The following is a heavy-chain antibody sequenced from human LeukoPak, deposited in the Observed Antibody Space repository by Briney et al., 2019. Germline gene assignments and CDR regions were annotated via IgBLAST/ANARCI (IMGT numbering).Heavy chain of an antibody. V-gene: IGHV4-34*01. CDR3: ARVGPYGSGRDYFDY. CDR2: INHSGST. J-gene: IGHJ4*02. CDR1: GGSFSGYY. D-gene: IGHD3-10*01. Sequence: SETLSLTCAVYGGSFSGYYWSWIRQPPGKGLEWIGEINHSGSTNYNPSLKSRVTISVDTSKNQFSLKLSSVTAADTAVYYCARVGPYGSGRDYFDYWGQGTLVTVSS.